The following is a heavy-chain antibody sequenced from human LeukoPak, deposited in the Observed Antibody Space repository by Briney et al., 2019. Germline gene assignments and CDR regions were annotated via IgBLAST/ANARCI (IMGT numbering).Heavy chain of an antibody. D-gene: IGHD2-15*01. CDR1: TYAFIDYY. CDR3: ARRYCSGGSCYSDGYYGMDV. CDR2: INPNSGGT. J-gene: IGHJ6*02. Sequence: GASVKVSCKASTYAFIDYYIHWVRQAPGQGLEWMGRINPNSGGTDYAQKVQGRVTMTTDTSTNTAYMELRSLRSDDTAVYYCARRYCSGGSCYSDGYYGMDVWGQGTTVTVSS. V-gene: IGHV1-2*06.